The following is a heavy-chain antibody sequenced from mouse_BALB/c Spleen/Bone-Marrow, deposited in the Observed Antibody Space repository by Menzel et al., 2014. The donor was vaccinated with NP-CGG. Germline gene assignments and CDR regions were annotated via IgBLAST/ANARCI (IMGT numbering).Heavy chain of an antibody. V-gene: IGHV5-6-3*01. J-gene: IGHJ4*01. D-gene: IGHD2-3*01. Sequence: EVKLVESGGGLVQPGGSLKLSCAASGFTFSSYGMSWVRQTPDKRLELVATINSNGGSTYYPDSVKGRFTISRDNAKNNLYLQMSSLKSEDTAMYYCARDGYYVFYAMDYWGQGTSVTVSS. CDR2: INSNGGST. CDR1: GFTFSSYG. CDR3: ARDGYYVFYAMDY.